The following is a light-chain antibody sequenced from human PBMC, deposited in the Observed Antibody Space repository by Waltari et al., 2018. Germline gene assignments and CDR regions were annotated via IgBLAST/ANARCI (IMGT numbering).Light chain of an antibody. Sequence: SSELSQAPAVSVALGQTVRITCQGDSLRIYYASWSRQTPGQSPVLLIYGKNNRPSGVPDRFSAARSGNTASLTNTGARAEDEADYYCNTRDMMGDVVFGGGTKRTVL. V-gene: IGLV3-19*01. CDR1: SLRIYY. J-gene: IGLJ2*01. CDR3: NTRDMMGDVV. CDR2: GKN.